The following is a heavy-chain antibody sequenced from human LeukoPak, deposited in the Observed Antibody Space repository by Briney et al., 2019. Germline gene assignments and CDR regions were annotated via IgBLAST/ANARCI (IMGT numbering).Heavy chain of an antibody. V-gene: IGHV4-59*08. CDR1: GGSISSYY. J-gene: IGHJ4*02. CDR2: IYYSGST. Sequence: SETLSLTCTVSGGSISSYYWSWIRQPPGKGLEWIGYIYYSGSTNYNPSLKSRVTISVDTSKNQFSLKLSSVTAADTAVYYCARGRLYYGSGSSNFDYWGQGTLVTVSS. CDR3: ARGRLYYGSGSSNFDY. D-gene: IGHD3-10*01.